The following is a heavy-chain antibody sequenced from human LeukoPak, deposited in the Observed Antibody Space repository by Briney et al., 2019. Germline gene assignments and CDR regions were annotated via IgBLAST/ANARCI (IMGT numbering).Heavy chain of an antibody. V-gene: IGHV3-7*04. Sequence: PGGSLRLSCAASGFSFSNYWMKWVRQDPGKGLEWVANINEDGSEKYYVDSVRGRFTISRDNAKNSLYLQMNSLRTEDTAIYYCARAFLSSGWYVDYWGQGTLVTVSS. J-gene: IGHJ4*02. CDR2: INEDGSEK. CDR1: GFSFSNYW. D-gene: IGHD6-19*01. CDR3: ARAFLSSGWYVDY.